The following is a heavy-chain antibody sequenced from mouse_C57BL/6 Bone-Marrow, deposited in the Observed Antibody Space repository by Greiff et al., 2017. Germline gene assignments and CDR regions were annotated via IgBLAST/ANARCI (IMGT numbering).Heavy chain of an antibody. CDR3: AREGYYFDY. V-gene: IGHV1-69*01. Sequence: QVQLKQSGAELVMPGASVKLSCKASGYTFTSYWMHWVKQRPGQGLEWIGEIDPSDSYTNYNQKFKGKSTLTVDKSSSTAYMQLSSLTSEDSAVYYCAREGYYFDYWGQGTTLTVSS. CDR2: IDPSDSYT. CDR1: GYTFTSYW. J-gene: IGHJ2*01.